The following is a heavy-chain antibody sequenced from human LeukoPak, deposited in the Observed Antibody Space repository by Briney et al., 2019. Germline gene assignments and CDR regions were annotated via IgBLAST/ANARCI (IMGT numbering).Heavy chain of an antibody. CDR2: INPNSGGT. V-gene: IGHV1-2*04. Sequence: ASVKVSCKASGYTFTGYYMHWVRQAPGQGLEWMGWINPNSGGTKYAQKFQGWVTMTRDTSISTAYMELSRLRSDDTAVYYCARDGGATTDAFDIWGQGTMVTVSS. D-gene: IGHD5-12*01. J-gene: IGHJ3*02. CDR3: ARDGGATTDAFDI. CDR1: GYTFTGYY.